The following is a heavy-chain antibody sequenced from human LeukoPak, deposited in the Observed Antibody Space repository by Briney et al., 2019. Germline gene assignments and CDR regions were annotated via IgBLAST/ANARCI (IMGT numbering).Heavy chain of an antibody. CDR3: AVIPATVLRDY. CDR2: IIPIFGTA. D-gene: IGHD3-16*02. Sequence: ASVKVSCKASGGTFSSYAISRVRQAPGQGLEWMGGIIPIFGTANYAQKFQGRVTITADKSTSTAYMELSSLRSEDTAVYYCAVIPATVLRDYWGQGTLVTVSS. J-gene: IGHJ4*02. CDR1: GGTFSSYA. V-gene: IGHV1-69*06.